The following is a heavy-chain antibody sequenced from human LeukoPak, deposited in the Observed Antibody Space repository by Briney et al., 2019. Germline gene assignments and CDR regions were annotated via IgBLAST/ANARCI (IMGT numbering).Heavy chain of an antibody. CDR1: GFTFSSYS. Sequence: GGSLRLSCAASGFTFSSYSMNWVRQAPGKGLEWVSYISSSSSTIYYADSVKGRLTISRDNAKNSLYLQMNSLRAEDTAVYYCASGTAEDYYMDVWGKGTTVTVSS. CDR3: ASGTAEDYYMDV. J-gene: IGHJ6*03. D-gene: IGHD6-13*01. CDR2: ISSSSSTI. V-gene: IGHV3-48*01.